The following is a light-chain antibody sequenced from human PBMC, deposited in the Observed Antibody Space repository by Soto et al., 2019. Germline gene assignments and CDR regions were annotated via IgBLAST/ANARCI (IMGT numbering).Light chain of an antibody. CDR1: QSVSSY. Sequence: EIVLTQSPATLSLSPGERATLSCRASQSVSSYLAWYQQKPGQAPRLLIYDASNRATGIPARFSGSGSVTDFTLTISSLEPEDFAVYYCQQRSNWPPLTFGGGTKVDIK. CDR3: QQRSNWPPLT. J-gene: IGKJ4*01. CDR2: DAS. V-gene: IGKV3-11*01.